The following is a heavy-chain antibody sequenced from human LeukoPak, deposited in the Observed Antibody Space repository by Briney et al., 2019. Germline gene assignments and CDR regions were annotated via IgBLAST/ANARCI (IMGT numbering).Heavy chain of an antibody. D-gene: IGHD6-19*01. CDR2: INTDGTTT. CDR3: ARAGEYRFDY. V-gene: IGHV3-74*01. CDR1: GLYW. Sequence: PGGSLRLSCATSGLYWMHWGRQAPGEGLVWDSRINTDGTTTNYADSVKGRFTISRYNAKNTVYLQMNNLRADDTGVYYCARAGEYRFDYWGQGTLVSVSS. J-gene: IGHJ5*01.